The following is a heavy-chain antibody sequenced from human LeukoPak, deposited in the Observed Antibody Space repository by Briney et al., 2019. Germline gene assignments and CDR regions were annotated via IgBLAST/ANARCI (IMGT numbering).Heavy chain of an antibody. CDR1: GFTLSSYW. J-gene: IGHJ4*02. CDR2: IKQDGSEK. D-gene: IGHD3-10*01. V-gene: IGHV3-7*02. Sequence: GGSLRLSCAASGFTLSSYWMSWVRQAPGKGLEWVANIKQDGSEKYYVDSVKGRFTISRDNAKNSLYLQMNSLRAEDTAVYYCAVGVYYFDYWGQGTLVTVPS. CDR3: AVGVYYFDY.